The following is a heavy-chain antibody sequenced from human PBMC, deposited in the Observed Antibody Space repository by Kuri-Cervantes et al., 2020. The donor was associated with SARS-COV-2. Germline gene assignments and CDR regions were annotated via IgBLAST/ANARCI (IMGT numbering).Heavy chain of an antibody. CDR3: ARGAANYYYMDV. V-gene: IGHV3-33*08. D-gene: IGHD3-16*01. CDR1: GFNFNNFG. Sequence: GSLRLSCAASGFNFNNFGIHWVRQAPGKGLEWVAVIWYDGENEYYAGSVKGRFTISRDNSKDTVSLHMNSLRAEDTAMYYCARGAANYYYMDVWGKGTTVTVSS. CDR2: IWYDGENE. J-gene: IGHJ6*03.